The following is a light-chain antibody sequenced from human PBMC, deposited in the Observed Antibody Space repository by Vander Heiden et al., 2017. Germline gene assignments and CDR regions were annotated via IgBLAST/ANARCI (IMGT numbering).Light chain of an antibody. CDR1: QSVSSSY. V-gene: IGKV3-20*01. CDR3: QQDCSSPWT. Sequence: EIVLTQSPGTLSLSPGERATLSCRASQSVSSSYLAWYQQKPGQAPRLLIYGASSRATGIPDSFSGSGSGTDFTLTISRLEPEDFAVYYCQQDCSSPWTFGQGTKVEIK. CDR2: GAS. J-gene: IGKJ1*01.